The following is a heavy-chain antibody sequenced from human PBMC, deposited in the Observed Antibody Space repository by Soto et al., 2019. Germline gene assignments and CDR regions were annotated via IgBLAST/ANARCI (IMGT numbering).Heavy chain of an antibody. CDR2: ISYGGST. J-gene: IGHJ4*02. D-gene: IGHD3-3*01. Sequence: ASETLSLTCTVSGVSISSYYWYWIRQPPGKGLEWIGYISYGGSTNYNPSLKSRVTISVDTSKNQFSLKLTSVTAADTAVYYCARGLFDFWSGWDYWGQGTLVSVSS. CDR1: GVSISSYY. V-gene: IGHV4-59*01. CDR3: ARGLFDFWSGWDY.